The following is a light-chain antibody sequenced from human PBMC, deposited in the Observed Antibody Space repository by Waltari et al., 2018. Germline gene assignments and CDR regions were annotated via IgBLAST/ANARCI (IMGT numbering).Light chain of an antibody. Sequence: SYVVTQSPSVSVAPGETARITCGGDNIGSQSVHWYQQRPGQAPVLVLSYDSDRPSGIPERFSGSNSGNTATLTISWVEAEDEADYYCLVWHSTTDHHGVFGGGTKLTVL. CDR3: LVWHSTTDHHGV. CDR2: YDS. V-gene: IGLV3-21*04. CDR1: NIGSQS. J-gene: IGLJ2*01.